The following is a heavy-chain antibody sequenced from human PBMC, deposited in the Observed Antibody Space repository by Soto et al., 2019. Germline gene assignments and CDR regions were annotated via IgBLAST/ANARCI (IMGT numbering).Heavy chain of an antibody. V-gene: IGHV3-23*01. Sequence: PGGSLRLSCAASGFTFSSYAMSWVRQAPGKGLEWVSAISGSGGSTYYADSVKGRFTISRDNSKNTLYLQMNSLRAEDTAVYYCAKGSSKYSGSYSDYWGQGTLVTVSS. CDR1: GFTFSSYA. D-gene: IGHD1-26*01. CDR3: AKGSSKYSGSYSDY. J-gene: IGHJ4*02. CDR2: ISGSGGST.